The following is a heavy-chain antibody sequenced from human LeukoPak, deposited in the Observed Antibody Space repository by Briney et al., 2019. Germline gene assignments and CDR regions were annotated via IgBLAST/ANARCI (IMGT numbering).Heavy chain of an antibody. CDR3: AREGRSTTVTTRMLWYFDL. D-gene: IGHD4-17*01. J-gene: IGHJ2*01. CDR2: INPNSGGT. Sequence: ASVKVSCKASGYIFTDYYMHWVRQAPGQGLEWMGWINPNSGGTNYAQKFQGRVTMTRDTSISTAYMELSRLRSDDTAVYYCAREGRSTTVTTRMLWYFDLWGRGTLVTVSS. CDR1: GYIFTDYY. V-gene: IGHV1-2*02.